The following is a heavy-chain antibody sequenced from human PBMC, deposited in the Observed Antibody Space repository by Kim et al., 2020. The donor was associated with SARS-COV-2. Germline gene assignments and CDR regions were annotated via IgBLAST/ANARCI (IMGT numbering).Heavy chain of an antibody. Sequence: SETLSLTCTVSGGSISSSSYYWGWIRQPPGKGLEWIGSIYYSGSTYYNPSLKSRVTISVDTSKNQFSLKLSSVTAADTAVYYCARGTLGYSSGWDPFDYWGQGTLVTVSS. D-gene: IGHD6-19*01. CDR1: GGSISSSSYY. J-gene: IGHJ4*02. V-gene: IGHV4-39*07. CDR2: IYYSGST. CDR3: ARGTLGYSSGWDPFDY.